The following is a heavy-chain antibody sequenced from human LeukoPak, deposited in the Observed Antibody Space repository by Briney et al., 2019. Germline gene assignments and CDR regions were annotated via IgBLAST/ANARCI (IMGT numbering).Heavy chain of an antibody. CDR3: AKDSAKKYDDY. V-gene: IGHV3-23*01. Sequence: GGSLRLSCAASGFTFSSYAMSWVRPAPGEGLEWVSGISGSDGSTNYADSVKGRFTISRENSKNTLYLQMNSLRAEDTAVYYCAKDSAKKYDDYWGQGTLVTVSS. CDR1: GFTFSSYA. CDR2: ISGSDGST. D-gene: IGHD2/OR15-2a*01. J-gene: IGHJ4*02.